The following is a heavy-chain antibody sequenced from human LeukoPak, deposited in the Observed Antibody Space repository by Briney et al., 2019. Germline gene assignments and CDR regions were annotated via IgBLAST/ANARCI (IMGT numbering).Heavy chain of an antibody. J-gene: IGHJ4*02. CDR1: GFTFTTSW. Sequence: GGSLRLSCAASGFTFTTSWMTWVRQAPGKGLEWVANIEGDGGVKNYVDSVRGRFTISRDNSKNSVYLQMNSLRAEDTAVYYCARGGSFDYWGQGTLVTVSS. CDR2: IEGDGGVK. V-gene: IGHV3-7*05. D-gene: IGHD3-10*01. CDR3: ARGGSFDY.